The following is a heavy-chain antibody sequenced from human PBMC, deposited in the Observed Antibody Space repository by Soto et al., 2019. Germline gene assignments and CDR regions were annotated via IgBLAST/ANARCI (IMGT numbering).Heavy chain of an antibody. CDR2: ISSSSSYI. J-gene: IGHJ4*02. D-gene: IGHD2-15*01. CDR1: GFTFSSYS. CDR3: ANLLSGCSGGSCYEYYFDY. Sequence: EVQLVESGVGLVKPGGSLRLSCAASGFTFSSYSMNWVRQAPGKGLEWVSSISSSSSYIYYADSVKVRFTISRDNAKNALYLKMNSLRAEDTAVYYCANLLSGCSGGSCYEYYFDYWGQGTLVTVSS. V-gene: IGHV3-21*01.